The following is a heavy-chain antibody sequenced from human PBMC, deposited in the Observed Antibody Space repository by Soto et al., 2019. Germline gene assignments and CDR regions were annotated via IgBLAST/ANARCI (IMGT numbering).Heavy chain of an antibody. Sequence: GGSLRLSCAASGFTFSSYSMSWVRQAPGKGLEWVGRIRSKANSYATAYAASVKGRFTISRDDSKNTAYLQMNSLKTEDTAVYYCTSKTMVRGVHFDYWGQGTLVTVSS. D-gene: IGHD3-10*01. J-gene: IGHJ4*02. CDR1: GFTFSSYS. CDR2: IRSKANSYAT. V-gene: IGHV3-73*01. CDR3: TSKTMVRGVHFDY.